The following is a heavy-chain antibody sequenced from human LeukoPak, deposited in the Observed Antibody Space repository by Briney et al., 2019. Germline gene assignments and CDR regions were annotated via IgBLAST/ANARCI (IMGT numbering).Heavy chain of an antibody. CDR2: ISGSGGAT. CDR1: GFTFSTYA. Sequence: GGSLRLSCAASGFTFSTYAMSWVRQAPGKGLEWVSAISGSGGATYYADSVKGRFTISRDNSKNTLYLQVSSPRAEDTAVYYCATGVVVPAANPGWFDPWGQGTLVTVSS. D-gene: IGHD2-2*01. CDR3: ATGVVVPAANPGWFDP. V-gene: IGHV3-23*01. J-gene: IGHJ5*02.